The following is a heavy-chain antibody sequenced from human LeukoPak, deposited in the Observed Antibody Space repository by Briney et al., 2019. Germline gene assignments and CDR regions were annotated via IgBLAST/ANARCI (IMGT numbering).Heavy chain of an antibody. Sequence: GASVKVSCKAPAVTFTSYAISWVRQAPGQGLEWMGGIIPIFGTANYAQKFQGRVTITADESTSTAYMELSSLRSEDTAVYYCAREYCGGDCYYPYWYFDLWGRGTLVTVSS. CDR2: IIPIFGTA. CDR1: AVTFTSYA. J-gene: IGHJ2*01. D-gene: IGHD2-21*02. V-gene: IGHV1-69*13. CDR3: AREYCGGDCYYPYWYFDL.